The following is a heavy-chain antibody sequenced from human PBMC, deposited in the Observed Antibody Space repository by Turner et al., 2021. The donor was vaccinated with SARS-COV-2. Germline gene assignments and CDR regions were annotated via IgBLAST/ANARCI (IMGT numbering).Heavy chain of an antibody. Sequence: QLQLQVSGPGLLKPSDTLSPICSVSGGSNSSRSYYWGWIRPPPGKGLEWSGNIYYSGFTYNNPSLKGRVTRAVDTTKNQISLEQSSVTAADTAVEYCAGLMGAAMDYYGMDVWGQGTTVTVSS. CDR3: AGLMGAAMDYYGMDV. CDR2: IYYSGFT. CDR1: GGSNSSRSYY. J-gene: IGHJ6*02. D-gene: IGHD5-18*01. V-gene: IGHV4-39*01.